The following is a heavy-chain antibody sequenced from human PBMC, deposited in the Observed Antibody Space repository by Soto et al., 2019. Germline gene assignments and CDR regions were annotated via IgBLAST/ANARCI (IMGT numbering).Heavy chain of an antibody. D-gene: IGHD6-19*01. J-gene: IGHJ4*02. Sequence: ASVKVSCKAFGSTFNAFYMHWVRQAPGQGLEWMGVINPSGGITYYADSVKGRSTISRDNSKNTLYLQMNSLRAEDTAVYYCAKSEKSSAVAGYFDSWGPGTLVTVSS. CDR1: GSTFNAFY. CDR3: AKSEKSSAVAGYFDS. CDR2: INPSGGIT. V-gene: IGHV1-46*02.